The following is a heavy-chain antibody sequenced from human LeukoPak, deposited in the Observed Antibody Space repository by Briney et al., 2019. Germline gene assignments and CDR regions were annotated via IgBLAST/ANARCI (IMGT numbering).Heavy chain of an antibody. V-gene: IGHV3-48*04. CDR1: GFTFSSYS. CDR3: AISIAAAEGDAFDI. Sequence: AGGSLRLSCAASGFTFSSYSMNWVRQAPGKGLEWVSYISSSSSTIYYADSVKGRFTISRDNAKNSLYLQMNSLRAEDTAVYYCAISIAAAEGDAFDIWGQGTMVTVSS. J-gene: IGHJ3*02. D-gene: IGHD6-13*01. CDR2: ISSSSSTI.